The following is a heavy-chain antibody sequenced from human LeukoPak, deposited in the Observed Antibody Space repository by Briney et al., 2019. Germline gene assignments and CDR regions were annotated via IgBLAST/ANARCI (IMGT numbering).Heavy chain of an antibody. V-gene: IGHV1-69*04. CDR2: IIPILGIA. J-gene: IGHJ4*02. CDR3: ARSPYYDSSGLPFDY. D-gene: IGHD3-22*01. CDR1: GGTFSIYA. Sequence: AASVTVSFKASGGTFSIYAISWVRQAPGQGLERMGRIIPILGIANYAQKFQGRVTITADKSTSTAYMELSSLRSEDTAVYYCARSPYYDSSGLPFDYWGQGTLVTVSS.